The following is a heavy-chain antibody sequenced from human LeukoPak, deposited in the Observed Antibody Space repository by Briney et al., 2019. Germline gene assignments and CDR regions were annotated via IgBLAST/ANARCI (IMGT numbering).Heavy chain of an antibody. CDR2: IGGST. CDR3: ARILDSAWGELGY. J-gene: IGHJ4*02. V-gene: IGHV3-64*01. CDR1: GFTFSSYG. Sequence: GGSLRLSCAASGFTFSSYGMHWVRQAPGKGLEHVSAIGGSTYYANSVKGRFTVSRDNAKNSLYLQMNSLRAEDTAVYYCARILDSAWGELGYWGQGTLVTVSS. D-gene: IGHD6-19*01.